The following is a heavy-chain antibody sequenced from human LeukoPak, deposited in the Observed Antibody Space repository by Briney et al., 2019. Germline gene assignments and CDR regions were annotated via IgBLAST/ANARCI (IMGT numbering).Heavy chain of an antibody. CDR3: ATAPQVTAILD. CDR2: IDSDGHPT. Sequence: GGSLRLSCAASGFTFSSSWMHWVRQAPGEGLVWVSRIDSDGHPTTYADSLKGRFTISRDNAKNTLYLQMNGLSAEDTAVYYCATAPQVTAILDWGQGTLVTVSS. CDR1: GFTFSSSW. D-gene: IGHD2-21*02. V-gene: IGHV3-74*01. J-gene: IGHJ4*02.